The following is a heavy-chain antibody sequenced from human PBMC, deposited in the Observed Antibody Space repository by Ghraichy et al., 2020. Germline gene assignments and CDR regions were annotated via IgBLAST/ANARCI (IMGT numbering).Heavy chain of an antibody. CDR1: GFTFSSNYY. CDR3: AREEGPTEGDVTSGAFYV. V-gene: IGHV3-7*03. CDR2: IKQDGSDK. Sequence: GGSLRLSCVASGFTFSSNYYMTWVRQAPGKGLEWVANIKQDGSDKFYVDSVRGRFTISRDNAKNSLYLQMNSLRAEDTAVYYCAREEGPTEGDVTSGAFYVWGQGTMVTVSS. J-gene: IGHJ3*01. D-gene: IGHD3-16*01.